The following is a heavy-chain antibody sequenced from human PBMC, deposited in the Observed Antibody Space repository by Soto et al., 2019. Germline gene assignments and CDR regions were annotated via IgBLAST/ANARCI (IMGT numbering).Heavy chain of an antibody. CDR1: GGSISSGGYS. Sequence: SETLSLTCAVSGGSISSGGYSWSWIRQPPGKGLEWIGYIYHSGSTYYNPSLKSRVTISVDRSKNQFSLKLSSVTAADTAVYYCARVWGGAFDIWGQGTMVTVSS. CDR2: IYHSGST. D-gene: IGHD3-10*01. J-gene: IGHJ3*02. V-gene: IGHV4-30-2*01. CDR3: ARVWGGAFDI.